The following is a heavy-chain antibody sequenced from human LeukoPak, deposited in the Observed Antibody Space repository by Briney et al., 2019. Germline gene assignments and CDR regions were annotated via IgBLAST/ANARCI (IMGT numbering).Heavy chain of an antibody. CDR1: GGSISSYY. CDR3: ARGKAAAGLNFDY. V-gene: IGHV4-59*01. D-gene: IGHD6-13*01. Sequence: SETLSLTCTVSGGSISSYYWSWIRQPPGKGLEWIGYIYYSGSTNYNPSLKSRVTISVDTSKNQFSLKLSSVTAADTAVYYCARGKAAAGLNFDYWGQGTLVTVSS. J-gene: IGHJ4*02. CDR2: IYYSGST.